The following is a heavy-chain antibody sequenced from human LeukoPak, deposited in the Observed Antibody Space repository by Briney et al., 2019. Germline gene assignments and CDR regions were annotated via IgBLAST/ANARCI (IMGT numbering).Heavy chain of an antibody. D-gene: IGHD4-17*01. CDR1: GFTFSSYE. Sequence: PGGSLRLSCAASGFTFSSYEMNWVRQAPGKGLEWVSYISSSGSTIYYADSVKGRFTICRDNAKNSLYLQMNSLRAEDTAVYYCARDFDGDFYFDYWGQGTLVTVSS. V-gene: IGHV3-48*03. J-gene: IGHJ4*02. CDR2: ISSSGSTI. CDR3: ARDFDGDFYFDY.